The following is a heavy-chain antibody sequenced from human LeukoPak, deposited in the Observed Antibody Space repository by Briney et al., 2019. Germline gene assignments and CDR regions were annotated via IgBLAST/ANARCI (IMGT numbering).Heavy chain of an antibody. Sequence: GGSLRLSCAASGFTFSSYSMNWLRQAPGKGLEWVSSISSSSSYIYYADSVKGRFTISRDNAKNSLYLQMNSLRAEDTAVYYCARGRGSLPDYWGQGTLVTVSS. CDR2: ISSSSSYI. D-gene: IGHD1-26*01. J-gene: IGHJ4*02. V-gene: IGHV3-21*01. CDR1: GFTFSSYS. CDR3: ARGRGSLPDY.